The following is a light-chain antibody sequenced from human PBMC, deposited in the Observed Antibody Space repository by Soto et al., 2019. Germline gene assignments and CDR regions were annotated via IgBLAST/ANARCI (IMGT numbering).Light chain of an antibody. Sequence: PGESATLSCRASQTVSITYLTWCQLEWCQAPRLLVFGVSKRATGISDRVSGSGSGRGFTLTNCGLEPEDFAVYYCQQYGSSPLISFGQGTRLEIK. CDR3: QQYGSSPLIS. V-gene: IGKV3-20*01. CDR1: QTVSITY. J-gene: IGKJ5*01. CDR2: GVS.